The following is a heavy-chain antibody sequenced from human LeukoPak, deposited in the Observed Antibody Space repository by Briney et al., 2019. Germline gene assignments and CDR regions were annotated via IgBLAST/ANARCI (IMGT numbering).Heavy chain of an antibody. V-gene: IGHV3-43*02. Sequence: GGSLRLSCAASGFTFDDYAMHWVRQAPGKGLEWVSLISGDGDSTYYADSVEGRFTISRDNSKNSLYLQMNSLRSEDTAFYYCAKDIGAVGATIDYWGQGTLVTVSS. D-gene: IGHD1-26*01. CDR2: ISGDGDST. CDR1: GFTFDDYA. CDR3: AKDIGAVGATIDY. J-gene: IGHJ4*02.